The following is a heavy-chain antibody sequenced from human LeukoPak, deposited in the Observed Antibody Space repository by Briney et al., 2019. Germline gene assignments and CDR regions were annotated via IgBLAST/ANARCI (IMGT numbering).Heavy chain of an antibody. V-gene: IGHV3-48*02. CDR3: ARSLAKWQ. CDR2: ISSSSSTI. CDR1: GFTFSSYS. D-gene: IGHD5-12*01. Sequence: GGSLRLSCAASGFTFSSYSMNWVRQAPGKGLEWVSYISSSSSTIYYADSVKGRFTISRDNAKNSLYLQMNSLGDEDTAVYYCARSLAKWQWGQGTLVTVSS. J-gene: IGHJ4*02.